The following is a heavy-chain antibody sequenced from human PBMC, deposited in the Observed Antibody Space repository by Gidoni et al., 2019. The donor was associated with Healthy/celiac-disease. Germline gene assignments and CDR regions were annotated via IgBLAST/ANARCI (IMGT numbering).Heavy chain of an antibody. D-gene: IGHD3-16*02. CDR2: INHSGST. CDR3: ARIHYDYVWGSYRPRAYCDY. Sequence: QVQLQQWGAGLLKPPEPLSLPCAVYGGSLRAYYWSWIRQTPGKRLEWIGEINHSGSTNNNPSLKIRVTIAVGTSKDQFSLRLSSVTAADTAVYYCARIHYDYVWGSYRPRAYCDYWGQGTLVTVSS. J-gene: IGHJ4*02. CDR1: GGSLRAYY. V-gene: IGHV4-34*01.